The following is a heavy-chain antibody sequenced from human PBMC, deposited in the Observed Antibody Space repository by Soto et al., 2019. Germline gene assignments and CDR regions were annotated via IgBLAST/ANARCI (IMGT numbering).Heavy chain of an antibody. V-gene: IGHV3-23*01. CDR3: AKDMYDGSGYYHY. Sequence: VGSLRLSCAASGFTFSSYAMSWVRQAPGKGLEWVSAISGSGGSTYYADSVKGRFTISRDNSKNTLYLQMNSLRAEDTAVYYCAKDMYDGSGYYHYWGQGTLVTVSS. J-gene: IGHJ4*02. D-gene: IGHD3-22*01. CDR2: ISGSGGST. CDR1: GFTFSSYA.